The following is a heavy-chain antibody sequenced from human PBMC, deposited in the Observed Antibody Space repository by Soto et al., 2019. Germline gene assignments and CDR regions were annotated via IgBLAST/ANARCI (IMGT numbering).Heavy chain of an antibody. CDR2: IGYDGSNK. CDR3: ARDFRLGYDWFDP. J-gene: IGHJ5*02. D-gene: IGHD2-2*01. Sequence: RSLRLSCAESVFNFSSYGMHCFRQAPGKGVEWVAVIGYDGSNKYYADSVKGRFTISRDNSKNTLYLQMNSLRAEDTAVYYCARDFRLGYDWFDPWGQGTLVTVSS. V-gene: IGHV3-33*01. CDR1: VFNFSSYG.